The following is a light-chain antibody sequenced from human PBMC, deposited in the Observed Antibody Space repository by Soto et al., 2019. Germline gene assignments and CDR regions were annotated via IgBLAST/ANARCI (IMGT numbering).Light chain of an antibody. CDR1: QSIISNY. J-gene: IGKJ3*01. V-gene: IGKV3-20*01. CDR2: GAS. Sequence: EIVLTQSPGTLSLSPGEGATLSCRASQSIISNYLAWYQQKPGQAPRLLIYGASSRATGIPDRFSGSGSGTDFTLTISRLEPEDFAVYYCQQYGGSPLFTFGPGTKVDIK. CDR3: QQYGGSPLFT.